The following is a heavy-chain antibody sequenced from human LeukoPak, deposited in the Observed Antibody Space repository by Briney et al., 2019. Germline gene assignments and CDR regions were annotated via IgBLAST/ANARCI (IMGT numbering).Heavy chain of an antibody. CDR1: GGSISSSSYY. Sequence: SETLSLTCTVSGGSISSSSYYWGWIRQPPGKGLGWIGSIYYSGSTYYNPSLKSRVTISVDTSKNQFSLKLSSVTAADTAVYYCARQFIVVVTAIPDYWGQGTLVTVSS. CDR3: ARQFIVVVTAIPDY. D-gene: IGHD2-21*02. J-gene: IGHJ4*02. CDR2: IYYSGST. V-gene: IGHV4-39*01.